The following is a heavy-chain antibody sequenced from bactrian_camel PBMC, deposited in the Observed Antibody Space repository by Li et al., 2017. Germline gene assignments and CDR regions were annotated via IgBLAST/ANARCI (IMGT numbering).Heavy chain of an antibody. Sequence: HVQLVESGGGLVQPGGSLRLSCVASGFTFSIYRMYWVRQAPGKEREWVAARDYDAEIHYLEPVQGRITMSRDFASDTVYLQRNSLKTEDTAVYYCARACADFDNWGQGTQVTVS. V-gene: IGHV3S1*01. CDR3: ARACADFDN. J-gene: IGHJ6*01. CDR2: RDYDAEI. CDR1: GFTFSIYR.